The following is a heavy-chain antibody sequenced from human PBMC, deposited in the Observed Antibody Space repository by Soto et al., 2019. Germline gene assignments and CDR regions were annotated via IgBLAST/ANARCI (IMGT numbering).Heavy chain of an antibody. Sequence: SVKVSCKASGDTFAFHSINWVRQAPGLGLEWMGRINPILSMSNYAQRFQGRVTMTADKSTSTAYMVLSSLRSEDTAIYYCATSHGSGYRAFDYWGQ. CDR1: GDTFAFHS. D-gene: IGHD3-10*01. CDR3: ATSHGSGYRAFDY. V-gene: IGHV1-69*02. J-gene: IGHJ4*01. CDR2: INPILSMS.